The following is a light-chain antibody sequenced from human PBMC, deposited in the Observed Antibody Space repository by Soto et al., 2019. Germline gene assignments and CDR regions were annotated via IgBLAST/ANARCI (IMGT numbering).Light chain of an antibody. CDR3: SSYTSSSTLVV. CDR2: EVS. CDR1: SSDVGGHNF. Sequence: QSALTQPASVSGSPGQSITISCTGTSSDVGGHNFVSWYQQHPGKAPKLMISEVSNRPSGVSNRFSGSKSGNTASLTISGLQAEDEADYYCSSYTSSSTLVVFGGGTKLIVL. V-gene: IGLV2-14*01. J-gene: IGLJ2*01.